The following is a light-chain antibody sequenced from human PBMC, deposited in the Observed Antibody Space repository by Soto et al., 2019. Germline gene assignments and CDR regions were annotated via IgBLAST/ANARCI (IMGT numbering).Light chain of an antibody. J-gene: IGKJ5*01. CDR2: GAH. CDR1: QSVSDN. CDR3: QQYNKWPPAIS. V-gene: IGKV3-15*01. Sequence: EIMWTQSPATLSVSPGEGATLSCRASQSVSDNLAWYQQKPGQAPRLLIYGAHTRATGIPARFSGSGSGTEFTLTISSRKSEDFAVYYCQQYNKWPPAISFGQGTRLEIK.